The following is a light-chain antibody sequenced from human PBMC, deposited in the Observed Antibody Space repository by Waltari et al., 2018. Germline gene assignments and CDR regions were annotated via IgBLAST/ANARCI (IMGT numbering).Light chain of an antibody. CDR2: YAS. CDR3: QQYKSAPWT. CDR1: QGISSY. V-gene: IGKV1-16*01. Sequence: DIQMTQSPSSLSASVGDTVTITCRASQGISSYLAWFQQKPGKAPKPLIYYASNLESGVPSRFSGSGSGTEFTLTISSLQPEDFATYYCQQYKSAPWTFGQGTKVEIK. J-gene: IGKJ1*01.